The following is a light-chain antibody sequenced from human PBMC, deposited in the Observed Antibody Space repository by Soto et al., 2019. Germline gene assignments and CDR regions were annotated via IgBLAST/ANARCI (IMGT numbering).Light chain of an antibody. V-gene: IGKV1-39*01. CDR2: AAT. CDR3: QQSYTSVQT. CDR1: QTPKNY. Sequence: DIPMTQSPSSLSASVGDTVTITCRAGQTPKNYVNWYQQKPGRVPKLLIYAATALQSGATYRFAATASGTDFTLTIMSLQPEDSGTYYCQQSYTSVQTFGQGTKLEIK. J-gene: IGKJ2*01.